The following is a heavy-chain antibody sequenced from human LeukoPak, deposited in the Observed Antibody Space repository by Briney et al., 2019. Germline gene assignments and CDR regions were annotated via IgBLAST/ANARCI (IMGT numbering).Heavy chain of an antibody. D-gene: IGHD3-10*01. Sequence: PGGSLRLSCATSGFTFNDHYLAWVRQAPGKGLEWVGRTKSRANSYTTEYAPSVEGRFTISRDDSKKSLRLQMNSLKTEDTAIYYCVASIISPSNYWGLGTLVTVSS. J-gene: IGHJ4*02. CDR2: TKSRANSYTT. V-gene: IGHV3-72*01. CDR1: GFTFNDHY. CDR3: VASIISPSNY.